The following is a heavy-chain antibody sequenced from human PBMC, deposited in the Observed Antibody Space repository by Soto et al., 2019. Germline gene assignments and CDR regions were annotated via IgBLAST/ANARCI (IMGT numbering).Heavy chain of an antibody. Sequence: EVQLLESGAGLVQPGGSLRLSCAASGFTFSSYAMSWVRQAPGKGLEWVSTISGSGGSTYYADSVKGRFTISRDNSKNTLFLQMNSLRAEDTAVYYCARGSGYSYGYVDYWGQGTLVTVSS. CDR3: ARGSGYSYGYVDY. CDR1: GFTFSSYA. CDR2: ISGSGGST. V-gene: IGHV3-23*01. J-gene: IGHJ4*02. D-gene: IGHD5-18*01.